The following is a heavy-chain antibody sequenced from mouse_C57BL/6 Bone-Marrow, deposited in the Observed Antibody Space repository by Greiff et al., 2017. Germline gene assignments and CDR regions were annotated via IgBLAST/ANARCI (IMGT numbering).Heavy chain of an antibody. CDR3: ARRGYYGSSQFAY. CDR1: GYTFTDYY. J-gene: IGHJ3*01. Sequence: QVQLKESGPELVKPGASVKISCKASGYTFTDYYINWVKQRPGQGLEWIGWIFPGSGSTYYNEKFKVKATLTVDKSSSTAYMLLSSLTSEDSAVYFCARRGYYGSSQFAYWGQGTLVTVSA. V-gene: IGHV1-75*01. CDR2: IFPGSGST. D-gene: IGHD1-1*01.